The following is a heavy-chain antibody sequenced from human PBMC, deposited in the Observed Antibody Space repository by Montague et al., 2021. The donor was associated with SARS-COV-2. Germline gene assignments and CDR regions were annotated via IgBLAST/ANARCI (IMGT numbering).Heavy chain of an antibody. Sequence: SETLSLTRTVSGGSVSSYYWSRIRQPPGKGLEWIGYIYYSGNTNYNPSLKSRVTISVDTSKNQVSLKLSSVTAADTAVYYCARGESYSTSWYYFFDYWGQGTMATGSP. J-gene: IGHJ4*02. CDR3: ARGESYSTSWYYFFDY. V-gene: IGHV4-59*02. D-gene: IGHD6-13*01. CDR2: IYYSGNT. CDR1: GGSVSSYY.